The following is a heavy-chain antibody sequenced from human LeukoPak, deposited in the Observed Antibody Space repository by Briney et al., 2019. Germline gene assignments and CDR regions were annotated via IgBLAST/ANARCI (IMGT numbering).Heavy chain of an antibody. CDR3: ARAVIPSTSRHFDY. CDR2: LSGLGDDP. CDR1: GFTFDTYA. V-gene: IGHV3-23*01. Sequence: GGSLRLSCAASGFTFDTYAMSWVRQAPGKGLEWVSTLSGLGDDPYYADSVKGRFIISRDNSKNTLYLHINSLRVEDTAVYYCARAVIPSTSRHFDYWGQGTQVTVSS. J-gene: IGHJ4*02. D-gene: IGHD2-2*01.